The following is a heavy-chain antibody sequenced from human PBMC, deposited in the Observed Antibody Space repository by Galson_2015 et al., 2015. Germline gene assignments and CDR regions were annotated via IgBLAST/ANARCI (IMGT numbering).Heavy chain of an antibody. CDR3: AKDRPYYYDSSGSTGGYYFDY. CDR2: ISGSGGST. D-gene: IGHD3-22*01. Sequence: LRLSCAASGFTFSSYAMSWVRQAPGKGLEWVSAISGSGGSTYYADSVKGRFTISRDNSKNTLYLQMNSLRAEDTAVYYCAKDRPYYYDSSGSTGGYYFDYWGQGTLVTVSS. CDR1: GFTFSSYA. J-gene: IGHJ4*02. V-gene: IGHV3-23*01.